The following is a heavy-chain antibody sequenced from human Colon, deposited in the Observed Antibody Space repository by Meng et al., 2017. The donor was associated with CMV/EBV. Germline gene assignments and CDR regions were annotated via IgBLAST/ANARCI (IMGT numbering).Heavy chain of an antibody. J-gene: IGHJ4*02. CDR1: GFTFSSYS. Sequence: GGSLRPSCITSGFTFSSYSLNWVRQAPGKGLEWVSSITHTSDTYYADSLKGRFTVSRDNAQNSGYLQMNSLTDEDTAVYYYARGWQPDYWGQGTLVTVSS. V-gene: IGHV3-21*06. CDR2: ITHTSDT. D-gene: IGHD6-13*01. CDR3: ARGWQPDY.